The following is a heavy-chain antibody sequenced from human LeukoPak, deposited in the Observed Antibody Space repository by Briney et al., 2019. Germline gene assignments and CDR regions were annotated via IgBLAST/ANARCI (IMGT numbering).Heavy chain of an antibody. J-gene: IGHJ4*02. Sequence: ASVKVSCKASGYTFTSYYMHWVRQAPGQGLEWMGIINPSGGSTSYAQKFQGRVTMTRDTSTSTVYMELSSLRSEDTAVYYCARDVYERYYDFWSGYYTGLIGSNYFDYWGQGTLVTVSS. V-gene: IGHV1-46*01. CDR3: ARDVYERYYDFWSGYYTGLIGSNYFDY. D-gene: IGHD3-3*01. CDR1: GYTFTSYY. CDR2: INPSGGST.